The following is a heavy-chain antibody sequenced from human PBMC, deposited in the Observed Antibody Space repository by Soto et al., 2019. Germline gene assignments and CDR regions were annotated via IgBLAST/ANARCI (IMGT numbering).Heavy chain of an antibody. Sequence: QVQLQESGPGLVKPSQTLSLTCTVSGGSISRGGTGSYWTWIRQLPGKGLEWIGYIYYTGNTYYNPSLRRRPTISIDTSENQFSLKLPSVTAADTAVYFCASGHDAYKVRYWGQGTLVTVSS. CDR3: ASGHDAYKVRY. D-gene: IGHD1-1*01. J-gene: IGHJ4*02. CDR2: IYYTGNT. CDR1: GGSISRGGTGSY. V-gene: IGHV4-31*03.